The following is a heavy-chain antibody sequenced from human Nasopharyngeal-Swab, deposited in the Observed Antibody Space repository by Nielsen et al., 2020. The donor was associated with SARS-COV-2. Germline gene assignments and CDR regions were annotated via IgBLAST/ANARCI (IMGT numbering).Heavy chain of an antibody. V-gene: IGHV3-23*03. CDR1: GFTFSSYA. CDR2: IYSGGSST. CDR3: AKNSYGFGYYFDY. J-gene: IGHJ4*02. Sequence: LSLTCAASGFTFSSYAMSWVRQAPGKGLEWVSVIYSGGSSTYYADSVKGRFTISRDNSKNTLYLQMNSLRAEDTAVYYCAKNSYGFGYYFDYWGQGTLVTVSS. D-gene: IGHD5-18*01.